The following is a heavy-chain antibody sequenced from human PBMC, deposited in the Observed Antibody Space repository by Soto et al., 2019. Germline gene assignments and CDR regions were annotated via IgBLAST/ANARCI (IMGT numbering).Heavy chain of an antibody. CDR1: GGSISSGDYY. Sequence: QVQLQESGPGLVKPSQTLSLTCTVSGGSISSGDYYWSWIRQHPGKGLEGIGYVSYGGSTYYDPSLKSRVTITVDTSKNQFSLKLTSVTAADTAVYYCARDRHPRTFQLWGQGTMVTVSS. CDR3: ARDRHPRTFQL. J-gene: IGHJ1*01. V-gene: IGHV4-31*03. CDR2: VSYGGST.